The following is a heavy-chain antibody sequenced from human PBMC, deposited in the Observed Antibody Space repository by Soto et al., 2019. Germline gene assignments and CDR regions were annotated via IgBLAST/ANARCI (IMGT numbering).Heavy chain of an antibody. CDR2: FIPLLDTA. V-gene: IGHV1-69*13. J-gene: IGHJ2*01. CDR3: VQTLGSTVTGPGRFDL. Sequence: SVKVSCKASGCTFSRNGVSCVRQALGQGLEWMGGFIPLLDTANYAQKFQGRVVITADESTNTAHMELSSLTSEDTAVYYCVQTLGSTVTGPGRFDLWGHGTLVTVSS. D-gene: IGHD6-19*01. CDR1: GCTFSRNG.